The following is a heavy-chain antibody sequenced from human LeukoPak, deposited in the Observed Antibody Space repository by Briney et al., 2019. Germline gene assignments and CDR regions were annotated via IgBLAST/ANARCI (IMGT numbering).Heavy chain of an antibody. CDR2: IYHSGST. Sequence: PSETLSLTCTVSGYSISSGYYWGWIRQPPGKGLEWIGNIYHSGSTYYNPSLKSRVTISVDTSKNQFSLKLSSVTAADTAVYYCASVAAQLLWFGEFSFDYWGQGTLVTVSS. CDR3: ASVAAQLLWFGEFSFDY. CDR1: GYSISSGYY. D-gene: IGHD3-10*01. J-gene: IGHJ4*02. V-gene: IGHV4-38-2*02.